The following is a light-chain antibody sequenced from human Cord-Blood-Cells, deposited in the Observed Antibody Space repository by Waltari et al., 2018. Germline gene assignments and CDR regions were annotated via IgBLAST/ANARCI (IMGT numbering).Light chain of an antibody. V-gene: IGKV1-39*01. CDR1: QSISSY. Sequence: DIQMTQPPSSLSASVGDRVTITCRASQSISSYLNWYQQKPGKAPKLLIDAASSLQSGVPSRFSGSGSGTDFTLTISSLQPEDFATYYCQQSYSTLFTFGPGTKVDIK. CDR3: QQSYSTLFT. J-gene: IGKJ3*01. CDR2: AAS.